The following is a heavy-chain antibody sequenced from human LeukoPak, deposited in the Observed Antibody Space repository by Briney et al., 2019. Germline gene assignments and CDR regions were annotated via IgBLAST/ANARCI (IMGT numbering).Heavy chain of an antibody. J-gene: IGHJ4*02. D-gene: IGHD1-14*01. CDR3: TRKMGVGGTRPFDY. CDR1: GFNFNNAW. CDR2: IFYSGTT. V-gene: IGHV4/OR15-8*02. Sequence: GSLRLSCVASGFNFNNAWMIWVRQSPGKGPEWIGEIFYSGTTNYNPSLKSRVTVSIDRSKNQFSLNLTSVTAADTAVYYCTRKMGVGGTRPFDYWGRGTLVTVSS.